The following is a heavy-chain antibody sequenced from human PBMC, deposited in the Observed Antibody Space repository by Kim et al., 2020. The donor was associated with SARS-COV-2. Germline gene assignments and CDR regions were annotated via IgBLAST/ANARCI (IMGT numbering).Heavy chain of an antibody. Sequence: GESLKISCKGSGYSFTNYWIGWVRQMPGKGPEYMGIIYPGDSDTRYSPSFQGQVTISADKSISTAYLQWSSLKASDTAMYYCARLTAYPSFYYYSYAMDVWGQGTTVTVSS. CDR3: ARLTAYPSFYYYSYAMDV. J-gene: IGHJ6*02. D-gene: IGHD3-9*01. CDR1: GYSFTNYW. CDR2: IYPGDSDT. V-gene: IGHV5-51*01.